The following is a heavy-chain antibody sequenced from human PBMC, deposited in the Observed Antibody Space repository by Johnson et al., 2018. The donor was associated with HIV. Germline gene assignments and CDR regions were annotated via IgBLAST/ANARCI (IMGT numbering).Heavy chain of an antibody. Sequence: QVQLVESGGGVVQPGRSLRLSCAASGFSFSRYVMHWVRQAPGKGLEWVAVISDDGSNKYYGDSVKGRFTISRDYSKNTLYLQMGSLRAEDMAVYYCARDTSIAAARAFDIWGQGTMVTVSS. J-gene: IGHJ3*02. V-gene: IGHV3-30*14. CDR2: ISDDGSNK. D-gene: IGHD6-6*01. CDR1: GFSFSRYV. CDR3: ARDTSIAAARAFDI.